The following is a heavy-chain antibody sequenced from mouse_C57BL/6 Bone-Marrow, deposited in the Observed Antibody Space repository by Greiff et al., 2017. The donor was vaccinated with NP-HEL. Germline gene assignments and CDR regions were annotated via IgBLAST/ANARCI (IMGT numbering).Heavy chain of an antibody. J-gene: IGHJ3*01. Sequence: QVQLQQSGPELVKPGASVKISCKASGYAFSSSGISWVKQRPGKGLEWIGRIYPGSGNTYYNGKFKGKATLTADKSSSTAYMELRSLTSEDSAVYFCARSYNGRTVFAYWGQGTLLTVSA. CDR3: ARSYNGRTVFAY. D-gene: IGHD1-1*02. CDR2: IYPGSGNT. V-gene: IGHV1-81*01. CDR1: GYAFSSSG.